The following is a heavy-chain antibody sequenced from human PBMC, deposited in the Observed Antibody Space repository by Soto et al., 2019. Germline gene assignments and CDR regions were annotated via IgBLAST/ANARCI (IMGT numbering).Heavy chain of an antibody. V-gene: IGHV1-3*01. J-gene: IGHJ4*02. CDR1: GYTFTSYA. CDR2: INAGNGNT. D-gene: IGHD2-2*01. CDR3: ARGNCISTSCYEYYFDY. Sequence: ASVKVSCKASGYTFTSYAMHWVRQAPGQRLEWMGWINAGNGNTKYSQKFQGRVTITRDTSASTAYMELSRLRSDDTAVYYCARGNCISTSCYEYYFDYWGQGTLVTVSS.